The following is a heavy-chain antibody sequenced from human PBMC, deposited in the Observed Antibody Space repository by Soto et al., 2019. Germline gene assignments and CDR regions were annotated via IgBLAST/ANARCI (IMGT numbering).Heavy chain of an antibody. CDR3: AKDRRGGDYNVRFYI. Sequence: GESLKISCAASVFTFSSYGMHWVRQAAGKGLEWVAVISYDGSNKYYADSVKGRFTISRDNSKNTLYLQMNSLRAEDTAVYYCAKDRRGGDYNVRFYIWGQGTMVTVSS. D-gene: IGHD2-21*02. CDR1: VFTFSSYG. V-gene: IGHV3-30*18. J-gene: IGHJ3*02. CDR2: ISYDGSNK.